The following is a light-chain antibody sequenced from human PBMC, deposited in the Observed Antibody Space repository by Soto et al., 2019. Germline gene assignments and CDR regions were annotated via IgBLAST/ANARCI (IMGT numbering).Light chain of an antibody. CDR1: QSISSY. Sequence: DIQMTQTQSSLSASVGDRVTITYRASQSISSYLNWYQQKPGKAPKLLIYAASSLQSGVPSRFSGSGSGTDFTLTVSSLQPEDFATYYCYQSYSTPRWTLGQGTQVDIK. CDR2: AAS. V-gene: IGKV1-39*01. J-gene: IGKJ1*01. CDR3: YQSYSTPRWT.